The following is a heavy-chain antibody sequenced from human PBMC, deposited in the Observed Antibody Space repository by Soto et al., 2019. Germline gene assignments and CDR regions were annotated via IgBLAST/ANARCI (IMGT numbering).Heavy chain of an antibody. CDR1: GYTFTSYG. Sequence: ASVKVSCKASGYTFTSYGISWVRQAPGQGLEWMGWISAYNGNTNYAQKLQGRVTMTTDTSTSTAYMELRSLRSDDTAVYYCARGGGYCSSTSCYGSAHFDYWGQGTLVTVSS. CDR3: ARGGGYCSSTSCYGSAHFDY. CDR2: ISAYNGNT. J-gene: IGHJ4*02. D-gene: IGHD2-2*03. V-gene: IGHV1-18*01.